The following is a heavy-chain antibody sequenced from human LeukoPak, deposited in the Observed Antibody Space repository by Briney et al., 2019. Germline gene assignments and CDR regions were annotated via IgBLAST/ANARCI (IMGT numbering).Heavy chain of an antibody. V-gene: IGHV4-59*01. CDR2: IYYSGST. D-gene: IGHD7-27*01. CDR3: ARYGDPWYFDL. Sequence: SETLSLTCTVSGGSISSYYWSWIRQPPGKGLEWIGYIYYSGSTNYNPSLKSRVTISVDTSKNQFSLKLSSVTAADTAVYYCARYGDPWYFDLWGRGTLVTLSS. J-gene: IGHJ2*01. CDR1: GGSISSYY.